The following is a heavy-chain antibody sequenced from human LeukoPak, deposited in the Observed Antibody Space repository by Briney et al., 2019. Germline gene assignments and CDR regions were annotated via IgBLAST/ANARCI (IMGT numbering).Heavy chain of an antibody. CDR3: AKSLTMTTRIHSIDL. J-gene: IGHJ4*02. V-gene: IGHV3-66*01. CDR1: GFTVSSNY. CDR2: IYSGGST. D-gene: IGHD4-17*01. Sequence: PGGSLRLSCAASGFTVSSNYMSWARQAPGKGLEWVSVIYSGGSTNYADSVRGRFTISRDNSKNTVYLQMNSLRAEDTAVYYCAKSLTMTTRIHSIDLRGQGTLVTVSS.